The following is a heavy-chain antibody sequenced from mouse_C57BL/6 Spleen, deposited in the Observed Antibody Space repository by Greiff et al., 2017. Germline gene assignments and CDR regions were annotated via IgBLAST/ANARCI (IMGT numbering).Heavy chain of an antibody. CDR2: IYPGDGDT. CDR3: ARAIPGDGDEVDY. V-gene: IGHV1-80*01. CDR1: GYAFSSYW. J-gene: IGHJ2*01. D-gene: IGHD3-3*01. Sequence: VQLQQSGAELVKPGASVKLSCKASGYAFSSYWMNWVKQRPGKGLEWIGQIYPGDGDTNYNGKFKGKATLTADKSSSTAYMQLSSLTSEDSAVYFCARAIPGDGDEVDYWGQGTTLTVSS.